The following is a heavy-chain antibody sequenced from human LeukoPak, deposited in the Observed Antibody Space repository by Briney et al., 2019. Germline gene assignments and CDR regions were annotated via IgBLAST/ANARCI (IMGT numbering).Heavy chain of an antibody. CDR1: GGSISGSSYY. V-gene: IGHV4-39*07. D-gene: IGHD6-25*01. J-gene: IGHJ4*02. Sequence: SETLSLTCTVSGGSISGSSYYWGWIRQPPGKGLEWIGSIYYSGSTNYNPSLKSRVTISVDTSKNQFSLKLSSVTAADTAVYYCARETSSYSSEAGASAFDYWGQGTLVTVSS. CDR2: IYYSGST. CDR3: ARETSSYSSEAGASAFDY.